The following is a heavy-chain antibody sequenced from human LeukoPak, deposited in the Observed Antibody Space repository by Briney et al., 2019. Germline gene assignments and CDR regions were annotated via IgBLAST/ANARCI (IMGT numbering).Heavy chain of an antibody. CDR1: GDSVSVKSYV. D-gene: IGHD3-9*01. Sequence: PSQTLSLTCAISGDSVSVKSYVWNRIRQSPSRGLEWLGRTYYRSKWINDYATSVKSRIIISPDTSKNQFSLHLNSVTPEDTAVYYCARDADWAYDAFDIWGQGTMVTVSS. CDR3: ARDADWAYDAFDI. V-gene: IGHV6-1*01. CDR2: TYYRSKWIN. J-gene: IGHJ3*02.